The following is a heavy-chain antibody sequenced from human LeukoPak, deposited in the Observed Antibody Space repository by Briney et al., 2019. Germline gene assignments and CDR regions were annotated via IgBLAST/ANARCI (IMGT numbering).Heavy chain of an antibody. CDR3: ARASPRRYDSRGPESFDI. V-gene: IGHV4-59*01. D-gene: IGHD5-12*01. Sequence: PSETLSLTCTVSGGSISSYYWSWVRQPPGKGLEWIGYIYYSGSTNYNPSLKSRVTISVDTSKNQFSLKLSSVTAADTAVYYCARASPRRYDSRGPESFDIWGQGTMVTVSS. CDR2: IYYSGST. J-gene: IGHJ3*02. CDR1: GGSISSYY.